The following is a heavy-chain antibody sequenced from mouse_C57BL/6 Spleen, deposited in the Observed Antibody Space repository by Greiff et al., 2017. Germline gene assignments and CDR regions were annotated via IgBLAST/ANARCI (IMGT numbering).Heavy chain of an antibody. CDR2: ISYDGSN. CDR1: GYSITSGYY. D-gene: IGHD2-4*01. Sequence: EVQLVESGPGLVKPSQSLSLTCSVTGYSITSGYYWNWIRQFPGNKLEWMGYISYDGSNNYNPSLKNRISITRDTSKNQFFLKLNSVTTEDTATYYCARVYDYDYFDDWGQGTTLTVSS. V-gene: IGHV3-6*01. J-gene: IGHJ2*01. CDR3: ARVYDYDYFDD.